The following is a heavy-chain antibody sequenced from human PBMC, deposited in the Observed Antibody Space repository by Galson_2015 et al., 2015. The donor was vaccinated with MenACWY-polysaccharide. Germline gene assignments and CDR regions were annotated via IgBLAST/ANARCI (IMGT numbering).Heavy chain of an antibody. Sequence: SLRLSCAASGYTFRDYYMSWMRQVPGKGLEWVSYISDSGGTIYYADSVKGRFTISRDNAKNSLYLQLTSLRAEDTALYYCAKKADVAVAGYAEYFQHWGQGTLVTVSS. J-gene: IGHJ1*01. D-gene: IGHD6-19*01. CDR3: AKKADVAVAGYAEYFQH. CDR2: ISDSGGTI. V-gene: IGHV3-11*01. CDR1: GYTFRDYY.